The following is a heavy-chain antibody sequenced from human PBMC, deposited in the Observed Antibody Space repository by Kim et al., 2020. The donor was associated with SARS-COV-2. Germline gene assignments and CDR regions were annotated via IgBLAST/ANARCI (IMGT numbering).Heavy chain of an antibody. Sequence: LKSRVAISVDTSKNQFSLKLSSVTAADTAVYYCARHMRYCSGGGCSGPDYWGQGTLVTVSS. V-gene: IGHV4-39*01. J-gene: IGHJ4*02. D-gene: IGHD2-15*01. CDR3: ARHMRYCSGGGCSGPDY.